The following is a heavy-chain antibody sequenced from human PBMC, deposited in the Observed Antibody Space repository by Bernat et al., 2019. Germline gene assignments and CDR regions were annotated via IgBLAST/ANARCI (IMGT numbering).Heavy chain of an antibody. CDR2: IYYSGST. V-gene: IGHV4-59*01. CDR1: GGSTSSYY. Sequence: QVHLQESGPGLVKPSETLSLTCTVSGGSTSSYYWSWIRQPPGKGLEWIGYIYYSGSTNYNPSLKSRVSIFLDTAQHQPPPILDSVSSAGTAVYYWGRGRGGVATIDQGGRGTLVPLSS. J-gene: IGHJ4*02. D-gene: IGHD5-24*01. CDR3: GRGRGGVATIDQ.